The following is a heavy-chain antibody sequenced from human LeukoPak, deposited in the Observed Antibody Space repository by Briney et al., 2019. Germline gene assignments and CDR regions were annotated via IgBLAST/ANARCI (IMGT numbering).Heavy chain of an antibody. CDR3: ARQIRTSKYSGSYYLTN. V-gene: IGHV4-59*08. CDR1: SGSIGSYY. CDR2: IYHSGST. D-gene: IGHD1-26*01. J-gene: IGHJ4*02. Sequence: PSETLSLTCTVSSGSIGSYYWSWIRQPPGKGLEWIGSIYHSGSTYYNPSLKSRVTISVDTSKNQFSLKLSSVTAADTAVYYCARQIRTSKYSGSYYLTNWGQGTLVTVSS.